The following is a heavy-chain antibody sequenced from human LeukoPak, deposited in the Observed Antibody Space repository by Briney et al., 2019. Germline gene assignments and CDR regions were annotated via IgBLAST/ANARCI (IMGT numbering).Heavy chain of an antibody. CDR3: ARDGLPHDYGDCDWFDP. J-gene: IGHJ5*02. CDR1: GFAFSSYS. V-gene: IGHV3-21*01. D-gene: IGHD4-17*01. Sequence: GGSLRLSCAASGFAFSSYSMNWVRQAPGKGLEWVSSISSSSSYIYYADSVKGRFTISRDNAKNSLYLQMNSLRAEDTAVYYCARDGLPHDYGDCDWFDPWGQGTLVTVSS. CDR2: ISSSSSYI.